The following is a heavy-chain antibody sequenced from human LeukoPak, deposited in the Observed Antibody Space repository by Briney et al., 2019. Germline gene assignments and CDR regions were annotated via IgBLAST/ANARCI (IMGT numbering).Heavy chain of an antibody. V-gene: IGHV4-59*05. CDR3: ARRAYSAAYWKHFDY. D-gene: IGHD1-1*01. CDR2: IYYHENT. J-gene: IGHJ4*02. CDR1: GGSISRYY. Sequence: SETLSLTCTVSGGSISRYYWSWIRQPAGKGLEWIGSIYYHENTYYNSSLKSRVTISVDTSKNQFSLKPNSVTAADTAVYFCARRAYSAAYWKHFDYWGQGTLVTVSS.